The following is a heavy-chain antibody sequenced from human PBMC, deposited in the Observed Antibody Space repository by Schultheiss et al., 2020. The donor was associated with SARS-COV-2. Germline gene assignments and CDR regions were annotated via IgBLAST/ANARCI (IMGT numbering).Heavy chain of an antibody. D-gene: IGHD3/OR15-3a*01. CDR2: INHSGST. CDR1: GGSISSSSYY. Sequence: SETLSLTCTVSGGSISSSSYYWGWIRQPPGKGLEWIGEINHSGSTNYNPSLKSRVTISVDTSKNQFSLKLSSVTAADTAVYYCAKALLDYEIDYWGQGTLVTVSS. J-gene: IGHJ4*02. V-gene: IGHV4-39*07. CDR3: AKALLDYEIDY.